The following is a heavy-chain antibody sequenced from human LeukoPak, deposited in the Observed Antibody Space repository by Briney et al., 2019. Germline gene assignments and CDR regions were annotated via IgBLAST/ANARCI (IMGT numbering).Heavy chain of an antibody. D-gene: IGHD6-19*01. Sequence: SVMVSCKASGGTFSSYAISWVRQAPGQGLEWMGGIIPIFGTANYAQKFQGRVTITADESTSTAYMELSSLRSEDTAVYYCARDGEQWLPTRGDSWFDPWGQGTLVTVSS. CDR3: ARDGEQWLPTRGDSWFDP. J-gene: IGHJ5*02. CDR1: GGTFSSYA. CDR2: IIPIFGTA. V-gene: IGHV1-69*13.